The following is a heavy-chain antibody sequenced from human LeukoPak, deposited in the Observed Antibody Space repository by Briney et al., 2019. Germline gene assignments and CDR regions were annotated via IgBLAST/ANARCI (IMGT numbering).Heavy chain of an antibody. CDR3: AKTRNFWRGYSSDY. D-gene: IGHD3-3*01. CDR2: INPNSGGT. J-gene: IGHJ4*02. Sequence: ASVKVSCKASGYTFTAYYMHWVRQAPGQGLEWMGWINPNSGGTNYAQKFQGRVTMTRDTSISTAYMELGRLRSDDTAVYYCAKTRNFWRGYSSDYWGQGTLVTVSS. V-gene: IGHV1-2*02. CDR1: GYTFTAYY.